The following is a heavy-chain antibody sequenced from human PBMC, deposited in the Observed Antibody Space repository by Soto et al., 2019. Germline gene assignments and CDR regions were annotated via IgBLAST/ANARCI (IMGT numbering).Heavy chain of an antibody. Sequence: SETLSLTCAVSGGSISSSNWWSWVRQPPGKGLEWIGEIYHSGSTNYNPSLKSRVTISVDKSKNQFSLKLSSVTAADTAVYYCARVSGSYYYSMDVWGQGTTVTVSS. J-gene: IGHJ6*02. D-gene: IGHD1-26*01. CDR3: ARVSGSYYYSMDV. CDR2: IYHSGST. V-gene: IGHV4-4*02. CDR1: GGSISSSNW.